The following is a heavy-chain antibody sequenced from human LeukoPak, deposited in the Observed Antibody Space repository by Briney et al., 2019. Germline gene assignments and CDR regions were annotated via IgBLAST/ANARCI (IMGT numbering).Heavy chain of an antibody. J-gene: IGHJ5*02. V-gene: IGHV4-30-4*08. CDR3: ARGGVVVVPKGPPNWFDP. D-gene: IGHD2-2*01. CDR1: GGTISSGDYY. Sequence: SETLSLTCTVSGGTISSGDYYWSWIRQPPGKGLEWIGYIYYSGSTYYNPSLKSRVTISVDTSKNQFSLKLSSVTAADTAVYYCARGGVVVVPKGPPNWFDPWGQGTLVTVSS. CDR2: IYYSGST.